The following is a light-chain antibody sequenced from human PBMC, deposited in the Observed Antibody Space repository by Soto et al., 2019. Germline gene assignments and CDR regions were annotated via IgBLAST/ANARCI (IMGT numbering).Light chain of an antibody. CDR3: GSYASSSTLYV. Sequence: QSALTQPASVSGSPGQSITISSTGTSSDVGGYNYVSWYQQHSGKAPKLMIYDVSNRPSGVSNRFSGSKSGNTASLTISGLQAEDEADYYCGSYASSSTLYVFGTGTKVTVL. V-gene: IGLV2-14*01. CDR1: SSDVGGYNY. J-gene: IGLJ1*01. CDR2: DVS.